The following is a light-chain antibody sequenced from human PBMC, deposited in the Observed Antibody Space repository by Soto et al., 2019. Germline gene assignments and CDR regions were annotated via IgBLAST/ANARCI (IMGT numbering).Light chain of an antibody. J-gene: IGKJ1*01. CDR1: QSISSW. V-gene: IGKV1-5*03. Sequence: DIQMTQSPSTLSASVGDRVTITCRASQSISSWLAWYQQKPGKAPKLPIYKASSLESGVPSRFSGSGSGTEFTLTISSLQPDDFATYYRQQYNSYSGTFGQGTKVDIK. CDR2: KAS. CDR3: QQYNSYSGT.